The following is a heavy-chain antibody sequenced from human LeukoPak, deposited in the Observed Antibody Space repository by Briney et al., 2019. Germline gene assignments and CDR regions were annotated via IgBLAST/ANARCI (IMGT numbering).Heavy chain of an antibody. J-gene: IGHJ5*02. CDR2: INHSGST. CDR3: ARHAGDGYKNENWFDP. CDR1: GGSFSGYY. D-gene: IGHD5-24*01. V-gene: IGHV4-34*01. Sequence: SETLSLTCAVYGGSFSGYYWSWIRQPPRKGLEWIGEINHSGSTNYNPSIKSRVTISVDTSKNQFSLKLSSVTAADTAVYYCARHAGDGYKNENWFDPWGQGTLVTVSS.